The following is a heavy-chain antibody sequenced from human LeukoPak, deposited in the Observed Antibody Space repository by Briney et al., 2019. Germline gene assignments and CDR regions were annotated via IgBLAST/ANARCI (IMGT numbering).Heavy chain of an antibody. CDR2: ITSSSSYI. D-gene: IGHD2-15*01. CDR1: GLTFSSYN. V-gene: IGHV3-21*04. CDR3: ARESGAWRYCSGGSCHAWFDP. Sequence: GGSLRLSCAASGLTFSSYNVNWVRQAPGKGLEWVSSITSSSSYIYYADSVKGRFTISRDNAKNSLYLQMNSLRAEDTAVYYCARESGAWRYCSGGSCHAWFDPWGQGTLVTVSS. J-gene: IGHJ5*02.